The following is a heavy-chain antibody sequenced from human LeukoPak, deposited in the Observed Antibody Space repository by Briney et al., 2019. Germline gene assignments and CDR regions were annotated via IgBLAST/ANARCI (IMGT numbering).Heavy chain of an antibody. CDR1: GDSISSYF. D-gene: IGHD2-15*01. CDR2: FYNGRP. V-gene: IGHV4-59*01. Sequence: SETLSLTCTVSGDSISSYFWNWIRQTPGKGLEWIGFYNGRPNYNPSLKSRVTISVDTSKNQFSLKLNSVTAADTAVYYCAGGWTDAFDIWGQGTMVTVSS. J-gene: IGHJ3*02. CDR3: AGGWTDAFDI.